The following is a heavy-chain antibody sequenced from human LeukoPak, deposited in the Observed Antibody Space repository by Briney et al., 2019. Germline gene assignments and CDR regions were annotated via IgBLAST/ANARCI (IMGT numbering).Heavy chain of an antibody. J-gene: IGHJ4*02. CDR2: IIPIFGTA. D-gene: IGHD3-9*01. Sequence: GASVKVSCKASGGTFSSYAISWVRQAPGQGLEWMGGIIPIFGTANYAQKFQGRVTITPDESTSTAYMDLGSLRSEDTAVYYCARDLGVDYDILTGYYNVHYFDYWGQGTLGTVSS. CDR3: ARDLGVDYDILTGYYNVHYFDY. CDR1: GGTFSSYA. V-gene: IGHV1-69*13.